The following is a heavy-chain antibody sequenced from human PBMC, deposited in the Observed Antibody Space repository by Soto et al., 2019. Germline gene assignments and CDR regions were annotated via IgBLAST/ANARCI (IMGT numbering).Heavy chain of an antibody. CDR2: ISFDGSHS. Sequence: PGGSLRLSCAASSFTFSNYGMHWVRQAPGKGLEWVAIISFDGSHSYYAGSVKGRFTISRDNSKNTVYLQMNNLTTEDTAVYFCAKDLAITLARGVNGLDVWGQGTTVTVSS. V-gene: IGHV3-30*18. D-gene: IGHD3-10*01. CDR1: SFTFSNYG. CDR3: AKDLAITLARGVNGLDV. J-gene: IGHJ6*02.